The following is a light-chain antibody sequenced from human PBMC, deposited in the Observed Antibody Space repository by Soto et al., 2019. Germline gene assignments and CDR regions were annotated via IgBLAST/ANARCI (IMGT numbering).Light chain of an antibody. V-gene: IGLV2-14*01. CDR2: AVS. Sequence: QSALTQPASVSGSPGQSITISCTGTSSAVGGYNYVSWYQQHPGKAPKLMIYAVSNRPSEVSNRFSGSKSGKTASQTIAGLQAEDEADYYCSSYTSSSTPVVFGGGTKLTVL. CDR1: SSAVGGYNY. CDR3: SSYTSSSTPVV. J-gene: IGLJ2*01.